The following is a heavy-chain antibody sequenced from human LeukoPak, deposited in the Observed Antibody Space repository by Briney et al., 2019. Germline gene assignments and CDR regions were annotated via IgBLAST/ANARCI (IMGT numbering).Heavy chain of an antibody. Sequence: PSETLSLTCAVFGRSLSVYYGTWIRQSPGQGLEWIGQINHSGSTNYNPSLKSRVTISVDTSKNQFSLNLRSVTAADTAVYYCARGPMIVVDILYYYCMDVWGQGTTVTVSS. CDR1: GRSLSVYY. D-gene: IGHD3-22*01. V-gene: IGHV4-34*01. J-gene: IGHJ6*02. CDR2: INHSGST. CDR3: ARGPMIVVDILYYYCMDV.